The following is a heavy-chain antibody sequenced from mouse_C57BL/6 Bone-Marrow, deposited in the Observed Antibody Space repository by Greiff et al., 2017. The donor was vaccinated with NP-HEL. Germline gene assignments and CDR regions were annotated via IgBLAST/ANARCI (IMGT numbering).Heavy chain of an antibody. J-gene: IGHJ4*01. D-gene: IGHD3-2*02. Sequence: VQLQQPGAELVRPGSSVKLSCKASGYTFTSYWMDWVKQRPGQGLEWIGNIYPSDSETHYNQKFKDKATLTVDKSSSTAYMQLSSLTSEDSAVYYCAREGQLRLAYYAMDYWGQGTSVTVSS. CDR2: IYPSDSET. CDR1: GYTFTSYW. V-gene: IGHV1-61*01. CDR3: AREGQLRLAYYAMDY.